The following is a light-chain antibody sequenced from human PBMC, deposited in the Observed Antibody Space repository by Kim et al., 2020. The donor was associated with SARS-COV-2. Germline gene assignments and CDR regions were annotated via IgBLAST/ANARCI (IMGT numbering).Light chain of an antibody. V-gene: IGLV2-8*01. CDR3: SSYAGNSLV. J-gene: IGLJ2*01. Sequence: QSALTQPPSASGSLGQSVTISCTGTNSDVGGYNFVSWYQQHPGKAPKVVIYEVTKRPSGVPDRFSGSKSGNTASLTVSGLQAEDEADYHCSSYAGNSLVFGGGTQLTVL. CDR1: NSDVGGYNF. CDR2: EVT.